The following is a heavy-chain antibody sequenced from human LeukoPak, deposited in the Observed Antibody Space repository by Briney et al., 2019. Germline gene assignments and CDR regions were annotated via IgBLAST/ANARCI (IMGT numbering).Heavy chain of an antibody. CDR2: TNPNSGGT. J-gene: IGHJ4*02. CDR3: VKEGIAAGS. V-gene: IGHV1-2*02. CDR1: GYTFTGYS. Sequence: ASVKVSCKASGYTFTGYSMHWVRQAPGQGLEWMGWTNPNSGGTNYAPKFQGRVTMTRDTSISTAYMELSSLRSDDTAVYYCVKEGIAAGSWGQGTLVIVSS. D-gene: IGHD6-13*01.